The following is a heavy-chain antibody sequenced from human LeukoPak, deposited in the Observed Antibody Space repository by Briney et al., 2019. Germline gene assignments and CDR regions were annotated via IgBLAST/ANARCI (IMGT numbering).Heavy chain of an antibody. CDR1: GFSLSTSGMC. J-gene: IGHJ4*02. V-gene: IGHV2-70*11. Sequence: SGPTLVNPTQTLTLTCTFSGFSLSTSGMCVSWIRQPPGKALEWLARIDWDDDKYYSTSLKTRLTISKDTSKNQVVLTMTNMGPVDTATYYRARTYYYDSSGYPDYWGQGTLVTVSS. CDR3: ARTYYYDSSGYPDY. CDR2: IDWDDDK. D-gene: IGHD3-22*01.